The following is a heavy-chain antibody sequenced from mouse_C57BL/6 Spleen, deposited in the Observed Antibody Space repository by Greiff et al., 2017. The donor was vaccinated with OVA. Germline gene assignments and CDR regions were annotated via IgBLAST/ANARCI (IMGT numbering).Heavy chain of an antibody. J-gene: IGHJ4*01. V-gene: IGHV1-82*01. Sequence: VKLMESGPELVKPGASVKISCKASGYAFSSSWMNWVKQRPGKGLEWIGRIYPGDGDTNYNGKFKGKATLTADKSSSTAYMQLSSLTSEDSAVYFCARDYYDYDTPYAMDYWGQGTSVTVSS. D-gene: IGHD2-4*01. CDR2: IYPGDGDT. CDR3: ARDYYDYDTPYAMDY. CDR1: GYAFSSSW.